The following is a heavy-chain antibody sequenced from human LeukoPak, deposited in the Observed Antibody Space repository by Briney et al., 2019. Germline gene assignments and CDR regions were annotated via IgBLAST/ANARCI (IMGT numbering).Heavy chain of an antibody. CDR1: GLRFSSHW. J-gene: IGHJ4*02. Sequence: GGSLRLSCAASGLRFSSHWMSWVRQAPGRGLGWVANINQEGDTVNYVDSVKGRFSISRDNANNALFLQMHSLRVEDTAIYYCATKFPYCGDGSCALGGQGAQVTVSS. CDR3: ATKFPYCGDGSCAL. D-gene: IGHD2-15*01. V-gene: IGHV3-7*01. CDR2: INQEGDTV.